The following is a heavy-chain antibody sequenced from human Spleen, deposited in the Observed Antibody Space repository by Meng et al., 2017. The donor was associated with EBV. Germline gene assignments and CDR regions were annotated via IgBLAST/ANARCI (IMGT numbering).Heavy chain of an antibody. V-gene: IGHV3-21*01. CDR3: ARDWYFNDF. D-gene: IGHD6-13*01. J-gene: IGHJ4*02. CDR1: GFTFSSYS. CDR2: IGSTGSYT. Sequence: EVQVVESGGGLVKPGDSLRLSCAASGFTFSSYSMNWVRQAPGKGLEWVSSIGSTGSYTHYADSVKGRFTISRDNAKNSLYLQMNSLRADDTAVYYCARDWYFNDFWGQGTLVTVSS.